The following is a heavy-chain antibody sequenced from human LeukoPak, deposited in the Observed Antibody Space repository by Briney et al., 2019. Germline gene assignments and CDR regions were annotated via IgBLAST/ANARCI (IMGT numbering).Heavy chain of an antibody. CDR3: ARRYCSGGSCYPLPDAFDI. CDR1: GGSISSGDYY. CDR2: IYYSGST. V-gene: IGHV4-39*01. J-gene: IGHJ3*02. Sequence: SQTLSLTCTVSGGSISSGDYYWGWIRQPPGKGLEWIGSIYYSGSTYYNPSLKSRVTISVDTSKNQFSLKLSSVTAADTAVYYCARRYCSGGSCYPLPDAFDIWGQGTMVTVSS. D-gene: IGHD2-15*01.